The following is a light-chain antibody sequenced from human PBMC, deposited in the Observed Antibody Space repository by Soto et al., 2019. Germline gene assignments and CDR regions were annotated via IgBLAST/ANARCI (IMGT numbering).Light chain of an antibody. CDR1: QSISNW. Sequence: QSPSTLSASVGDRVTITCRASQSISNWLAWYQQKPGRAPKLLMYKASTLESGVPSRFSGSGSGTEFTLTIRSLQPDDFATYYCQQYKSSSLWTFGQGTKVDIK. CDR2: KAS. J-gene: IGKJ1*01. CDR3: QQYKSSSLWT. V-gene: IGKV1-5*03.